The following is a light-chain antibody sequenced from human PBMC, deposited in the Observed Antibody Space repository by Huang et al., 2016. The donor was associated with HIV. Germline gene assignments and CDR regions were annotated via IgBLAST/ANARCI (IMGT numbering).Light chain of an antibody. V-gene: IGKV1-8*01. J-gene: IGKJ3*01. CDR1: QGISSY. CDR3: QQYYSYPSFT. CDR2: AAS. Sequence: AIRMTQSPSSLSASTGDRITITCRASQGISSYLAWYQQKPGKAPKLLFYAASTLQSGVPARVSGSVSGTDFTLTISCLQSEDFATYYCQQYYSYPSFTFGPGTKVDIK.